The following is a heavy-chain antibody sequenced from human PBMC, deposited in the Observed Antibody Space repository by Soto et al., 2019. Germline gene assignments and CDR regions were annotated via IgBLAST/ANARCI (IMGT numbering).Heavy chain of an antibody. CDR3: ARDRGPIAAHHFDY. D-gene: IGHD6-6*01. CDR1: GFTFSSYA. V-gene: IGHV3-30-3*01. Sequence: GGSLRLSCAASGFTFSSYAMHWVRQAPGKGLEWVAVISYDGSNKYYADYVKGRFTISRDNSKNTLYLQMNSLRAEDTAVYYCARDRGPIAAHHFDYWGQGTLVTVSS. J-gene: IGHJ4*02. CDR2: ISYDGSNK.